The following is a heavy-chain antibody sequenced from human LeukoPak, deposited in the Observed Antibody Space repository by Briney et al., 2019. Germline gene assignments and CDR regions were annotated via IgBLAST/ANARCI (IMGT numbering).Heavy chain of an antibody. Sequence: SETLSLTCTVSGGSISSSSHYWGWIRQPPGKGLEWIGEIYHSGSTNYNPSLKSRVTISVDKSKNQFSLKLSSVTAADTAVYYCAREVPDIVATIPGVAFDIWGQGTMVTVSS. V-gene: IGHV4-39*07. J-gene: IGHJ3*02. D-gene: IGHD5-12*01. CDR3: AREVPDIVATIPGVAFDI. CDR1: GGSISSSSHY. CDR2: IYHSGST.